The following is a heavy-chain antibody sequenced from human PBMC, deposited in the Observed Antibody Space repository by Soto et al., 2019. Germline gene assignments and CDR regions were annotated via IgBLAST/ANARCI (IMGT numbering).Heavy chain of an antibody. D-gene: IGHD1-1*01. CDR1: GYTFTSYG. CDR3: ARGRYGDY. CDR2: ISAHNGNT. J-gene: IGHJ4*02. Sequence: QVHLVQSGAEVKKPGASVKVSCKGSGYTFTSYGITWVRQAPGQGLEWMGWISAHNGNTNYAQKLQGRVTVTRDTFAGTAYMELRRLRSGVTAVYYCARGRYGDYWGQGALVTVSS. V-gene: IGHV1-18*01.